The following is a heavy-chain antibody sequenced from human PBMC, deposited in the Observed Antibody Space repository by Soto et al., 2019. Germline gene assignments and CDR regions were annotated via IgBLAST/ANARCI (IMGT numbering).Heavy chain of an antibody. J-gene: IGHJ4*02. Sequence: TLSLTCTVSGGSISSRYWSWIRQPPGKGLEWIGYISYSGSTYYNPSLKSRVTISLDTSKNQFSLKLSSVTAADTAMYYCSSMTTVTTFDYSGQRTPVPVS. D-gene: IGHD4-17*01. CDR3: SSMTTVTTFDY. CDR1: GGSISSRY. V-gene: IGHV4-59*11. CDR2: ISYSGST.